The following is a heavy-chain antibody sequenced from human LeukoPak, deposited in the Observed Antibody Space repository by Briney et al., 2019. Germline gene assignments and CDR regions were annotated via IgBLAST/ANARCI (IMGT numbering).Heavy chain of an antibody. V-gene: IGHV4-59*08. CDR2: IHYSGNT. Sequence: SETLSLTCTVSGDTISNYYWNWIRQPPGKGLEWVGYIHYSGNTKYNPSLKSRATTSVDTSKNQFSLKLSSVTAADTAVYYCARWYSSGWAFDYWGQGTLVTVSS. CDR1: GDTISNYY. J-gene: IGHJ4*02. D-gene: IGHD6-19*01. CDR3: ARWYSSGWAFDY.